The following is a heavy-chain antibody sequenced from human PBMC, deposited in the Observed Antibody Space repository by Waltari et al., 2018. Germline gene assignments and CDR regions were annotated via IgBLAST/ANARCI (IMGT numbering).Heavy chain of an antibody. D-gene: IGHD3-16*01. J-gene: IGHJ4*02. Sequence: QVQLQESGPGLVKPSETLSLTCTVSGGSISSHYWSWIRQPPGKGLEWIGYIYYSGRTNYNPALKSRVTISVDTSKNQFSLKLSSVTAADTAVYYCARDTQGMHLTGFDYWGQGTLVTVSS. CDR1: GGSISSHY. CDR3: ARDTQGMHLTGFDY. CDR2: IYYSGRT. V-gene: IGHV4-59*11.